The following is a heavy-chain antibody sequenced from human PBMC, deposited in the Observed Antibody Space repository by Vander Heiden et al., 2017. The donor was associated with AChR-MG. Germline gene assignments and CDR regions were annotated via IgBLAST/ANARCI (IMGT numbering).Heavy chain of an antibody. J-gene: IGHJ3*02. V-gene: IGHV3-23*01. Sequence: VQLLESGGGLVQPGGSLRLSCVASGFTFRTYAMSWVRPAPGKGLEWVSAISGSGSGSSTHFADSVKGRFTISRDNSKNTLYLQMNSLMAEDTAIYYCAKAWRFYINDAFDIWGQGTMVTVSS. CDR2: ISGSGSGSST. D-gene: IGHD4-4*01. CDR3: AKAWRFYINDAFDI. CDR1: GFTFRTYA.